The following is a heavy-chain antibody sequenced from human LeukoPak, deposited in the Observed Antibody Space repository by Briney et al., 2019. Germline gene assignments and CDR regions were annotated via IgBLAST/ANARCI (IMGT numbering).Heavy chain of an antibody. Sequence: SETLSLTCTVSGDSISNYYWSWIRQPPGKGLDWIGYIFYSGSTNYNPSLKSRVTMSVDTSKSQFSLKLSSVTAADTAIYYCARYNSGWSYFDYWGQGTLVTVSS. D-gene: IGHD6-19*01. CDR3: ARYNSGWSYFDY. J-gene: IGHJ4*02. CDR2: IFYSGST. V-gene: IGHV4-59*01. CDR1: GDSISNYY.